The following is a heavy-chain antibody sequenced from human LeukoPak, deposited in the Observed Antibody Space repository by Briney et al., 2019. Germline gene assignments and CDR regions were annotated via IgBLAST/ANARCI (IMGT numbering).Heavy chain of an antibody. J-gene: IGHJ4*02. CDR1: GGSISSGGYY. CDR2: IYYSGST. V-gene: IGHV4-31*03. D-gene: IGHD6-19*01. CDR3: ARLSSRWYFSPDY. Sequence: SETLSLTCTVSGGSISSGGYYWSWIRQHPGKGPGWIGYIYYSGSTYYNPSLKSRVTISVDTSKNQFSLNLSSVTAADTAVYYCARLSSRWYFSPDYWGQGTLVTVPS.